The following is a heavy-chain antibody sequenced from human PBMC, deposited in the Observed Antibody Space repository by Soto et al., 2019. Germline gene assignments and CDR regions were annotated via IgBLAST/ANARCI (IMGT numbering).Heavy chain of an antibody. CDR1: GYSISSGYY. Sequence: SETLSLTCAVSGYSISSGYYWGWIRQPPEKGLEWIGSIYHSGTTYYNPSLKSRVTMSVDTSRNQFSLKLTSVTAADTGVYYCASLPMFGVVGQDKRWFDPWGQGILVTVSS. D-gene: IGHD3-3*02. J-gene: IGHJ5*02. CDR3: ASLPMFGVVGQDKRWFDP. V-gene: IGHV4-38-2*01. CDR2: IYHSGTT.